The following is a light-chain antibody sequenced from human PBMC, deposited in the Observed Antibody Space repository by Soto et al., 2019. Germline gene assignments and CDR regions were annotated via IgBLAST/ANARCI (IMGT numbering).Light chain of an antibody. J-gene: IGLJ2*01. CDR2: TNN. CDR3: AAWDDSLNGVV. CDR1: NSNIGSHT. Sequence: QSVLTQPPSSSGTPGQRVTISCSGSNSNIGSHTVDWYQRLSGTAPKLLIYTNNQRPSGVPDRFSGSKSGTSASLAISGLQSADEADYYCAAWDDSLNGVVFGGGTKLTVL. V-gene: IGLV1-44*01.